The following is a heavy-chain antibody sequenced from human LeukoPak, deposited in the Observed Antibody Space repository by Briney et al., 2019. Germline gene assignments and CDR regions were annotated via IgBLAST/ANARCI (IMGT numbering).Heavy chain of an antibody. CDR1: GYTFTSYG. CDR3: GWFGGDYYGMDV. Sequence: ASVKVSCKASGYTFTSYGISWVRQAPGQGLEWMGWISAYNGNTNYAQKLQGRVTMTTDTSTSTACMELRSLRSDDTAVYYCGWFGGDYYGMDVWGQGTTVTVSS. D-gene: IGHD3-10*01. V-gene: IGHV1-18*01. J-gene: IGHJ6*02. CDR2: ISAYNGNT.